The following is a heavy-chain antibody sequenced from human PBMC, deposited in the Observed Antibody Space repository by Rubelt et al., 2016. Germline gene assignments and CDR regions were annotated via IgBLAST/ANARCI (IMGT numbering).Heavy chain of an antibody. V-gene: IGHV4-28*01. CDR2: IYYSGTT. J-gene: IGHJ4*02. CDR1: GYSISSTNW. Sequence: QLQLQESGPGLVKPSDTLSLTCAVSGYSISSTNWWGWIRQPPGKGLEWIGYIYYSGTTYYNPSLKSRVTMSLETSKNHVSLIRSSVTAVDTAIYFCARHTSESSSAAFDNWGQGILVTVSS. D-gene: IGHD2/OR15-2a*01. CDR3: ARHTSESSSAAFDN.